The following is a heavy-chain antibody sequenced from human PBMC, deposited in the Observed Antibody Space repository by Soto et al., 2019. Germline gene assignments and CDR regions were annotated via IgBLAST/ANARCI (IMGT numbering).Heavy chain of an antibody. CDR1: GFTFSSYA. D-gene: IGHD2-15*01. J-gene: IGHJ2*01. CDR3: VKDDRILGRRYFDL. CDR2: ISFSDGGT. Sequence: GGSLRLSCAASGFTFSSYAMSWVRQAPGKGLEWVSSISFSDGGTYYADSVKGRLTISRDNSKNTLFLQMNSLRVEDTAVYYCVKDDRILGRRYFDLWGRGTLVTVSS. V-gene: IGHV3-23*01.